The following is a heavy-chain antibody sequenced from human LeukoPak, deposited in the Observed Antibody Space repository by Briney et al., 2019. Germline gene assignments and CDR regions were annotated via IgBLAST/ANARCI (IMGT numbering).Heavy chain of an antibody. CDR2: ISYDGSNK. CDR3: AKSGGYSSSWAKDY. Sequence: QSGGSLRLSCAASGFTFSSYGMHWVRQAPGKGLEWVAVISYDGSNKYYADSVKGRFTISRDNSKNTLYLQMNSLRAEDTAVYYCAKSGGYSSSWAKDYWGQGTLVTVSS. V-gene: IGHV3-30*18. J-gene: IGHJ4*02. CDR1: GFTFSSYG. D-gene: IGHD6-13*01.